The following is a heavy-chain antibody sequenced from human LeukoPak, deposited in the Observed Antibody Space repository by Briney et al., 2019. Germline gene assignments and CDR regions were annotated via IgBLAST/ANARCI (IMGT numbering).Heavy chain of an antibody. CDR2: ISYDGSNK. CDR1: GFTFSSYA. Sequence: PGGSLRLSCAASGFTFSSYAMHWVRQAPGKGLEWVAVISYDGSNKYYADSVKGRFTISRDNSKNTLYLQMNSLRAEDTAVYYRAREGEGQWLVYYYYYGMDVWGQGTTVTVSS. CDR3: AREGEGQWLVYYYYYGMDV. D-gene: IGHD6-19*01. V-gene: IGHV3-30*04. J-gene: IGHJ6*02.